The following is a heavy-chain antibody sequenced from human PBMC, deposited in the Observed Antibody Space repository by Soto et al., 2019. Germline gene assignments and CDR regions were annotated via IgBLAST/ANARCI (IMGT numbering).Heavy chain of an antibody. CDR1: GDSVSSNTAS. J-gene: IGHJ5*02. D-gene: IGHD5-12*01. Sequence: SQTLSLTCAISGDSVSSNTASWNWIRQSPSRGLEWLGRTYFRSKWYNDYAVPVKSRIIINPDTSNNQFSLQLNSVTPEDTAVYFCAKGDNLGPKTGYAFDPWGQGIMGTVPQ. CDR2: TYFRSKWYN. CDR3: AKGDNLGPKTGYAFDP. V-gene: IGHV6-1*01.